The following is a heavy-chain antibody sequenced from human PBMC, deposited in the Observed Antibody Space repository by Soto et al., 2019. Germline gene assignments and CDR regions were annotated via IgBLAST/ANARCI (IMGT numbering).Heavy chain of an antibody. Sequence: QVQLVESGGGVVQPGRSLRLSCAASGFTFSSYAMHWVRQAPGKGLEWVAVISYDGSNKYYADSVKGRFTISRDNSKNTLYLQMNSLRAEDTAVYYCARDWRLLYYKDAFDIWGQGIMVTVSS. CDR3: ARDWRLLYYKDAFDI. CDR2: ISYDGSNK. V-gene: IGHV3-30-3*01. CDR1: GFTFSSYA. J-gene: IGHJ3*02. D-gene: IGHD2-8*01.